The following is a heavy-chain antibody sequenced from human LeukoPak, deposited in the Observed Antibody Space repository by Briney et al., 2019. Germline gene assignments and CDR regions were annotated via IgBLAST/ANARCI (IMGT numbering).Heavy chain of an antibody. CDR3: ARDCWDYGSGSYCGIDY. CDR2: ITSSSNYI. Sequence: PGGSPRLSCAASGFTFSSYNMNWVRQAPGKGLEWVSSITSSSNYIYYADSVKGRFTISRDNAKNSLYLQMNSLRAEDTTVYYCARDCWDYGSGSYCGIDYWGQGTLVTVSS. D-gene: IGHD3-10*01. V-gene: IGHV3-21*03. CDR1: GFTFSSYN. J-gene: IGHJ4*02.